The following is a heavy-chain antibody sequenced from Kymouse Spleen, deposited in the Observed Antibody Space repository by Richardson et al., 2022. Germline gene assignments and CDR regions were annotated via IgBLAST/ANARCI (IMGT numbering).Heavy chain of an antibody. CDR1: GGSFSGYY. CDR3: ARGYNWNFEGYGMDV. Sequence: QVQLQQWGAGLLKPSETLSLTCAVYGGSFSGYYWSWIRQPPGKGLEWIGEINHSGSTNYNPSLKSRVTISVDTSKNQFSLKLSSVTAADTAVYYCARGYNWNFEGYGMDVWGQGTTVTVSS. D-gene: IGHD1-7*01. CDR2: INHSGST. V-gene: IGHV4-34*01. J-gene: IGHJ6*02.